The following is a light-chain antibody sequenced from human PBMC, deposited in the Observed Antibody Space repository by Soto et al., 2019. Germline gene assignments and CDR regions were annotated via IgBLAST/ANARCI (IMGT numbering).Light chain of an antibody. CDR2: DST. CDR3: QQRNVWPPIT. V-gene: IGKV3-11*01. J-gene: IGKJ5*01. Sequence: VLTQSPATLSLSPGERATLSRRASQSIHTSLAWYQQKPGQPPRLVVYDSTLRANGVPDRFSGSRSGTEFTLTINNLEPEDFAVYYCQQRNVWPPITFGQGTRLEI. CDR1: QSIHTS.